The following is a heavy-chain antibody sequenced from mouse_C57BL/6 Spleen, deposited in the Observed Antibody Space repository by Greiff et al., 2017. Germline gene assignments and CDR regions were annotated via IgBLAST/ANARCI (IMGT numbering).Heavy chain of an antibody. Sequence: VQLQQSGAELVKPGASVKVSCKASGYTFTSYWMHWVKQRPGQGLEWIGRIHPSDSATNYNQKFKGKATLTVDKSSSTAYMQLSSLTSEDSAVYYCAIAHYYGSSSYYFDYWGQGTTLTVSS. D-gene: IGHD1-1*01. J-gene: IGHJ2*01. V-gene: IGHV1-74*01. CDR2: IHPSDSAT. CDR3: AIAHYYGSSSYYFDY. CDR1: GYTFTSYW.